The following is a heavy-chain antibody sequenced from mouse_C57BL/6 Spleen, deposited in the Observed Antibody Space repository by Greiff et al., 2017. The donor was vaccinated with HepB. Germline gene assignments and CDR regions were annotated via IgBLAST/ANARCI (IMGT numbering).Heavy chain of an antibody. D-gene: IGHD1-1*01. CDR2: IDPSDSYT. CDR1: GYTFTSYW. Sequence: QVQLKQPGAELVKPGASVKLSCKASGYTFTSYWMQWVKQRPGQGLEWIGEIDPSDSYTNYNQKFKGKATLTVDTSSSTAYMQLSSLTSEDSAVYYCARPITTVVARYFDVWGTGTTVTVSS. J-gene: IGHJ1*03. V-gene: IGHV1-50*01. CDR3: ARPITTVVARYFDV.